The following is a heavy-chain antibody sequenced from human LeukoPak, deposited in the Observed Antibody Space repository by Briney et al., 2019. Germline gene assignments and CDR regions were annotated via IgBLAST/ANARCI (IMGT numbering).Heavy chain of an antibody. CDR3: AKASYYYDSSGYYPGFVDY. CDR1: GFTFSSYA. V-gene: IGHV3-23*01. Sequence: GGSLRLSCAASGFTFSSYAMSWVRQAPGKGLEWVSAISGSGGSTYYADSVKGRFTTSRDNSKNTLYLQMNSLRAEDTAVYYCAKASYYYDSSGYYPGFVDYWGQGTLVTVSS. CDR2: ISGSGGST. J-gene: IGHJ4*02. D-gene: IGHD3-22*01.